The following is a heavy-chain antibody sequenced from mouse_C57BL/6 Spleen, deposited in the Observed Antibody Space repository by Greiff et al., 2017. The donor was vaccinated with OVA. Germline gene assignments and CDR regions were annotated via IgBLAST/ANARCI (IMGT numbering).Heavy chain of an antibody. J-gene: IGHJ2*01. CDR2: IDPETGGT. CDR1: GYTFTDYE. Sequence: VQLQESGAELVRPGASVTLSCKASGYTFTDYEMHWVKQTPVHGLEWIGAIDPETGGTAYNQKFKGKAILTADKSSSTAYMELRSLTSEDSAVYYCTRGDYDGPGYFDYWGQGTTLTVSS. D-gene: IGHD2-4*01. CDR3: TRGDYDGPGYFDY. V-gene: IGHV1-15*01.